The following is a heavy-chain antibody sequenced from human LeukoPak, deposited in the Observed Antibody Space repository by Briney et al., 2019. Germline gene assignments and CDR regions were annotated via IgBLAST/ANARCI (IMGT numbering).Heavy chain of an antibody. CDR1: GYTFTGYY. J-gene: IGHJ5*02. CDR3: ARGAPYCSSTSCLHIASNWFDP. V-gene: IGHV1-2*02. CDR2: INPNSGGT. D-gene: IGHD2-2*01. Sequence: ASVKVSCKASGYTFTGYYMHWVRQAPGQGLEWMGWINPNSGGTNYAQKFQGRVTMTRDTSISTDYMELSRLRSDDTAVYYCARGAPYCSSTSCLHIASNWFDPWGQGTLVTVSS.